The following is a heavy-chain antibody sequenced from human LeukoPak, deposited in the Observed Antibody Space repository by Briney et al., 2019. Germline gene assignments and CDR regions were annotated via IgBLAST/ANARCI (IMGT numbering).Heavy chain of an antibody. V-gene: IGHV3-30*03. CDR2: ISYDGSNK. J-gene: IGHJ4*02. CDR1: GFTFSSYG. Sequence: GGSLRLSCAASGFTFSSYGMHWVRQAPGKGLEWVAVISYDGSNKYYADSVKGRFTISRDDSKNTAFLQMNSLEFEDTAMYYCARPAAYASGSYDCWGQGTLVTVSS. CDR3: ARPAAYASGSYDC. D-gene: IGHD3-10*01.